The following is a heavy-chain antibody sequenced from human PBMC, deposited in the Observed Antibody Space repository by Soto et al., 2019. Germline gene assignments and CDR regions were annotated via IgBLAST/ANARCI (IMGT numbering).Heavy chain of an antibody. Sequence: GGSLRLSCAASGFTFSSYWMSWVRQAPGKGLEWVANIKQDGSEKYYVDSVKGRFTISRDNAKNSLYLQMNSLRAEDTAVYYCARDGRYDFWSGYQLPYYFFDYWGQGTLVTVSS. D-gene: IGHD3-3*01. CDR1: GFTFSSYW. CDR3: ARDGRYDFWSGYQLPYYFFDY. V-gene: IGHV3-7*05. J-gene: IGHJ4*02. CDR2: IKQDGSEK.